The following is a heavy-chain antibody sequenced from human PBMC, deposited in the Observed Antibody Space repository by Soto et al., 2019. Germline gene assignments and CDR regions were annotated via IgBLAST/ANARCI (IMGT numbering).Heavy chain of an antibody. CDR2: IYYSGST. D-gene: IGHD1-26*01. J-gene: IGHJ6*01. V-gene: IGHV4-39*01. CDR1: GGSISSSSYY. CDR3: ARPLGVGAKPWVDHDGMDV. Sequence: QLQLQESGPGLVKPSETLSLTCTVSGGSISSSSYYWGWIRQPPGKGLEWIGSIYYSGSTYYNPSLRSRVTISVDTSKNKFSLKLSAVTAADTAVYYCARPLGVGAKPWVDHDGMDVWGQGTKVTVSS.